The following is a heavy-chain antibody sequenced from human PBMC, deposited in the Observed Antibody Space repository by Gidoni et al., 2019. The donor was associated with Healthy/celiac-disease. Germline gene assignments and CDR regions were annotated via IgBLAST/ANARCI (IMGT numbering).Heavy chain of an antibody. J-gene: IGHJ4*02. Sequence: QVQLQESGPGLVKPSETLSLTCAVSGYSISSGYYWGWIRQPPGKGLEWIGSIYHSGSTYYNPSLKSRVTISVDTSKNQFSLKLSSVTAADTAVYYCARLPHSSSGVYYFDYWGQGTLVTVSS. D-gene: IGHD6-6*01. CDR1: GYSISSGYY. CDR3: ARLPHSSSGVYYFDY. V-gene: IGHV4-38-2*01. CDR2: IYHSGST.